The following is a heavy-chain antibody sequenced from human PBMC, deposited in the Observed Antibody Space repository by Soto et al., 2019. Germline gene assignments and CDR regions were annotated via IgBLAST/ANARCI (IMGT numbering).Heavy chain of an antibody. J-gene: IGHJ6*02. CDR1: GFTFDDYT. CDR2: ISWDGGST. V-gene: IGHV3-43*01. Sequence: GGSLRLSCAASGFTFDDYTMHWVRQAPGKGLEWVSLISWDGGSTYYADSVKGRFTISRDNSKNSLYLQMNSLRTEDTALYYCAKDMGTIVARRSYYYYYYGMDVWGQGTTVTVSS. CDR3: AKDMGTIVARRSYYYYYYGMDV. D-gene: IGHD5-12*01.